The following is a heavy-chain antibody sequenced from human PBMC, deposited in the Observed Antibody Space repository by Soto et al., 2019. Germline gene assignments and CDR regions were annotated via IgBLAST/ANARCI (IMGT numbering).Heavy chain of an antibody. J-gene: IGHJ4*02. CDR3: ARGYGRNFDF. CDR2: IYHSGST. D-gene: IGHD5-18*01. Sequence: SEPMSLTCGVFGGSIISGDYACSWIRQPPGKGLEWIGYIYHSGSTNYNPSLKSRVTISVDTSKNQFSLKLSSVTAADTAVYYCARGYGRNFDFWGQGTLVTVSS. CDR1: GGSIISGDYA. V-gene: IGHV4-30-2*01.